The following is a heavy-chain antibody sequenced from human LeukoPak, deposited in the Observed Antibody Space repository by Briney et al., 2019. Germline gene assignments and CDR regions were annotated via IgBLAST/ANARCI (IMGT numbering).Heavy chain of an antibody. V-gene: IGHV3-53*01. J-gene: IGHJ6*04. CDR3: ARDREVVPAMAQMDV. D-gene: IGHD2-21*02. CDR1: GFTVSTNY. Sequence: GGSLRLSCAASGFTVSTNYMSWVRQAPGKGLEWGSVIYTDGSTHYADSVKGRFTISRDNSKNALYLQMNSLRAEDTAVYYCARDREVVPAMAQMDVWGKGTTVTVSS. CDR2: IYTDGST.